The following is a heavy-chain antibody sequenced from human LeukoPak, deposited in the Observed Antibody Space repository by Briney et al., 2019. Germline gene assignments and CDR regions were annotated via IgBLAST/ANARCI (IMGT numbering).Heavy chain of an antibody. CDR2: ISGSGYNT. CDR1: GFTFSSSW. V-gene: IGHV3-23*01. Sequence: PGGSLRLSCAASGFTFSSSWMTWVRQAPGKGLEWVSTISGSGYNTYYADSVKGRFTISRDSSKNTLFLQMNGLRPEDTAVYYCAGYHYYDTAVVENWFDPWGQGTLVTVSS. D-gene: IGHD3-22*01. J-gene: IGHJ5*02. CDR3: AGYHYYDTAVVENWFDP.